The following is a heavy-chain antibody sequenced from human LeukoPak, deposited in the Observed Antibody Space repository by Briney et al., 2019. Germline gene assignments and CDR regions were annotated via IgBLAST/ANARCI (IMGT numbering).Heavy chain of an antibody. CDR2: IDPNSGGT. D-gene: IGHD5-18*01. J-gene: IGHJ4*02. CDR3: ARNWPARGYSFDYYFDY. Sequence: ASVKVSCKASGYTFTGYYIHWVRQAPGQGLEWMGWIDPNSGGTNYAQKFQGRFTMTRDTSISTAYMELSRLRSDDTAVYYCARNWPARGYSFDYYFDYWGQGTLVTVSS. V-gene: IGHV1-2*02. CDR1: GYTFTGYY.